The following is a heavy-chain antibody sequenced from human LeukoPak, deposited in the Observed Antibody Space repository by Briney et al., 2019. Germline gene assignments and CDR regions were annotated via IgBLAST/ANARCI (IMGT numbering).Heavy chain of an antibody. J-gene: IGHJ4*02. Sequence: GGSLRLSRVVSGFSFSNYWMHWVRQAPGKGLVWVSRINSDGSTTSYAASVKGRFTISRDNAKNTLYLQMNSLRAEDTAVYYCARGIVGPTGDYWGQGTLVTVSS. CDR1: GFSFSNYW. V-gene: IGHV3-74*01. D-gene: IGHD1-26*01. CDR2: INSDGSTT. CDR3: ARGIVGPTGDY.